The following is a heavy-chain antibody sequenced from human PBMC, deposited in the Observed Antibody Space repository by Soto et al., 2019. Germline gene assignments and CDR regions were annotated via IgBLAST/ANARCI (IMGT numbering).Heavy chain of an antibody. J-gene: IGHJ4*02. V-gene: IGHV6-1*01. Sequence: SPTLSLTCAISGDSVSSNSAACNWIRQSPSRGLEWLGRTYYRSKWYNDYAVSVKSRITINPDTSKNQFSLQLNSVTPEDTAVYYCARVLAAAGLSFDYWCQGTLGTASS. CDR2: TYYRSKWYN. CDR3: ARVLAAAGLSFDY. CDR1: GDSVSSNSAA. D-gene: IGHD6-13*01.